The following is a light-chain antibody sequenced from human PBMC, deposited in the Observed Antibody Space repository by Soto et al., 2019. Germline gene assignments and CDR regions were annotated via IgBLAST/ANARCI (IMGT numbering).Light chain of an antibody. J-gene: IGKJ4*01. V-gene: IGKV3-11*01. CDR3: QQRSDWPST. Sequence: EIVLTQSPATLSLSPGERATLSCRASQSVSSYLAWYQQKPGQAPSLRIYDASNRATGIPARFSGSGSGTDFTLTISSLEPDDFSVYYCQQRSDWPSTFGGGTKVQIK. CDR2: DAS. CDR1: QSVSSY.